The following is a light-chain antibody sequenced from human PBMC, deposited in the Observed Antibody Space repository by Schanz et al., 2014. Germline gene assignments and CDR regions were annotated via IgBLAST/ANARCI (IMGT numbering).Light chain of an antibody. J-gene: IGKJ2*01. CDR3: QHYGSSPPFA. V-gene: IGKV3-20*01. CDR1: QSVSSN. CDR2: GAS. Sequence: EIVMTQSPATLSVSPGERATLSCRASQSVSSNLAWYQQKPGQAPRLLIYGASNRASGIPDRFSGSGSGTDFALTISRLEPEDFAVYYCQHYGSSPPFAFGQGTKLEIK.